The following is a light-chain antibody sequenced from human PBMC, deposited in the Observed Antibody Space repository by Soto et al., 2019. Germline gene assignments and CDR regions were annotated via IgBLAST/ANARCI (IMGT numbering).Light chain of an antibody. J-gene: IGLJ1*01. CDR2: STS. V-gene: IGLV7-43*01. CDR1: AGAVTSGHY. CDR3: LVHYGGARV. Sequence: QTVVTQEPSLTVSPGGTVTLTCASSAGAVTSGHYPTWFQQKPGQAPWTLIYSTSNKHSWTPARFSGSLLGGKAVLTLSGVQPEDEAEYYCLVHYGGARVFGTGTKLTVL.